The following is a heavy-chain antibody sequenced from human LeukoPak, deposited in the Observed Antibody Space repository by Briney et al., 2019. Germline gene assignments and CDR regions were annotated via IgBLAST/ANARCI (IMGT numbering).Heavy chain of an antibody. CDR3: AKYSGYEEYYYYYIDV. Sequence: QTGGSLRLSCAASGFTVSSNYMSWVRQAPGKGLEWVSVIYSGGSTYYADSVKGRFTISRDNSKKTLYLQMNSLRAEDTAVYYCAKYSGYEEYYYYYIDVWGKGTTVTVSS. J-gene: IGHJ6*03. CDR1: GFTVSSNY. CDR2: IYSGGST. V-gene: IGHV3-53*01. D-gene: IGHD5-12*01.